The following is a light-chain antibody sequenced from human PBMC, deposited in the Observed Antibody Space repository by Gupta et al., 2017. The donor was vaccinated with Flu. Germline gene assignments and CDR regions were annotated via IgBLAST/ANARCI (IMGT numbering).Light chain of an antibody. CDR3: QQDDTYSGT. CDR2: KAS. J-gene: IGKJ2*01. CDR1: QSIRNW. V-gene: IGKV1-5*03. Sequence: PYTLSASVGDRVTITCRASQSIRNWLAWYQQKPGKAPNLLIYKASSLESGVPSRFSGSGSGTEFTLTISSLQPDDFATYYCQQDDTYSGTFGQGTKLEIK.